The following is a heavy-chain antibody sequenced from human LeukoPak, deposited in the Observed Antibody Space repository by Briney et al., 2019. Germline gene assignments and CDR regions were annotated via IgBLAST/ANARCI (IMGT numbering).Heavy chain of an antibody. J-gene: IGHJ4*02. CDR3: TTGPGYDFWSGYSDY. Sequence: GGSLRLSCAASGFTFSNAWMSWVRQAPGKGLEWVGRIKSKTDGGTTDYAAPVKGRFTISRDDSKNTLYLQMNSLKTEDTAVYYCTTGPGYDFWSGYSDYWGQGTLVTVSS. D-gene: IGHD3-3*01. V-gene: IGHV3-15*01. CDR2: IKSKTDGGTT. CDR1: GFTFSNAW.